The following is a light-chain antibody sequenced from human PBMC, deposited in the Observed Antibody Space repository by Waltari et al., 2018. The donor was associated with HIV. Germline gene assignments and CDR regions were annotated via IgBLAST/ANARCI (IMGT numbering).Light chain of an antibody. CDR2: RDN. Sequence: QSVLTQPPSASGTPGQRVTISCSGSSANIGNTVYWYQQLPGAATKVVIYRDNQRPSGFPVRVSGSRSVTSSSLDVRGLRSDDEATYFCAAWDDTLSGWVFGGGTKLTVL. CDR3: AAWDDTLSGWV. J-gene: IGLJ3*02. CDR1: SANIGNT. V-gene: IGLV1-47*01.